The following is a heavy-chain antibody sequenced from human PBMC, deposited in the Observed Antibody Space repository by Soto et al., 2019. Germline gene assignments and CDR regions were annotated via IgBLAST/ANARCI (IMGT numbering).Heavy chain of an antibody. CDR1: GGSFSDYY. CDR2: INHSGST. J-gene: IGHJ6*03. V-gene: IGHV4-34*01. Sequence: SETLSLTCAVFGGSFSDYYWTWIRQPPGKGLEWIGEINHSGSTNYDPSLNSRVTISADPSKNQFSLKLSSVTAADTAVYYCARGRLYYYYMDVWGKGTTVTVS. CDR3: ARGRLYYYYMDV.